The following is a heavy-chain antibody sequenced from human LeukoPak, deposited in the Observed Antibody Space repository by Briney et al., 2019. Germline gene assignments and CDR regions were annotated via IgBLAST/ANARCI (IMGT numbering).Heavy chain of an antibody. CDR1: GFTFSTYG. CDR2: IWYDGSNK. V-gene: IGHV3-33*06. CDR3: AKDRRRSGGDYYYYYMDV. D-gene: IGHD2-21*01. J-gene: IGHJ6*03. Sequence: PGGSLRLSCVASGFTFSTYGMHWVRQAPGKGLEWVAVIWYDGSNKSYGDSVKGRFTISRDNSKNTVYLQMNSLRAEATAVYYCAKDRRRSGGDYYYYYMDVWGKGTTVTVSS.